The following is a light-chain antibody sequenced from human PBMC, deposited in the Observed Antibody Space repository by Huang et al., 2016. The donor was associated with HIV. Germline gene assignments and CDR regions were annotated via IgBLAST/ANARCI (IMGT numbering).Light chain of an antibody. J-gene: IGKJ1*01. CDR2: DAS. CDR1: QSISNR. V-gene: IGKV1-5*01. Sequence: DIQMTQSPSTLSASVGDRVSITCRASQSISNRLAWYQQQPGKAPKLLIYDASTLQTGVPSTFSGSGSGTEFTLNISSLQPENFATYYCQQYSSYPWTFGQGTKVEIK. CDR3: QQYSSYPWT.